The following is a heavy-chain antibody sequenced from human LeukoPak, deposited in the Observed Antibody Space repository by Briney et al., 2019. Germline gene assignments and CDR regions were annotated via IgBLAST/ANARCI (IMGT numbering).Heavy chain of an antibody. D-gene: IGHD6-6*01. Sequence: PGGSLRLSCTASGFTFGDYAMSWFRQAPGKGLEWVGFIRSKAYGGTTEYAASVKGRFTTSRDDSKGIAYLQMNSLKTEDTAVYYCTKGTRFLGLVPDYWGQGTLVTVSS. CDR1: GFTFGDYA. J-gene: IGHJ4*02. V-gene: IGHV3-49*03. CDR2: IRSKAYGGTT. CDR3: TKGTRFLGLVPDY.